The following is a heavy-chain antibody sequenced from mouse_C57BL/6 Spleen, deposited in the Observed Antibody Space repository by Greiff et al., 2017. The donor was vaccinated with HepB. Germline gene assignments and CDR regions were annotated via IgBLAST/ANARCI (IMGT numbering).Heavy chain of an antibody. Sequence: VQLQQSGPELVKPGASVKISCKASGYSFTGYYMNWVKQSPEKSLEWIGEINPSTGGTTYNQKFKAKATLTVDKSSSTAYMQLKSLTSEDSAVDYCARGYGSSKYFDVWGTGTTVTVSS. D-gene: IGHD1-1*01. CDR3: ARGYGSSKYFDV. V-gene: IGHV1-42*01. J-gene: IGHJ1*03. CDR2: INPSTGGT. CDR1: GYSFTGYY.